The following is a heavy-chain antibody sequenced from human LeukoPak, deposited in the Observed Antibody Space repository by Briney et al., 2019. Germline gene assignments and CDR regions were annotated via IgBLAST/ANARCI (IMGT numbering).Heavy chain of an antibody. CDR1: GYTFTSYD. V-gene: IGHV1-8*01. CDR3: ARGAPYYDILTGYASDY. CDR2: MNPNSGNT. D-gene: IGHD3-9*01. J-gene: IGHJ4*02. Sequence: ASVKVSCKASGYTFTSYDINWVRQATGQGLEWMGWMNPNSGNTCYARKFQGRVTMTRNTSKSTDYMELSSLRSEDTAVYYCARGAPYYDILTGYASDYWGQGTLVTVSS.